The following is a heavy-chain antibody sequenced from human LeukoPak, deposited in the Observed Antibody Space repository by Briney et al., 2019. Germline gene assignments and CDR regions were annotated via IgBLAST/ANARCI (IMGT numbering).Heavy chain of an antibody. CDR3: AKDTSIGKYCTNGVCSPFDY. D-gene: IGHD2-8*01. Sequence: PGGSLRLSCACSGFSFSSYAMSWVRQAPGQGLEWVSVISDSGDYTSYADSVRGRFTISRDNSRNTLYLQMISLRPEDTAVYYCAKDTSIGKYCTNGVCSPFDYCGQGTLVTVSS. CDR2: ISDSGDYT. CDR1: GFSFSSYA. V-gene: IGHV3-23*01. J-gene: IGHJ4*02.